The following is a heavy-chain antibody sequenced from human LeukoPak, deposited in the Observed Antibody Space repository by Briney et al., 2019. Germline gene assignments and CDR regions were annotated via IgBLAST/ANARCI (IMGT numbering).Heavy chain of an antibody. J-gene: IGHJ4*02. CDR3: ARLIGYSSSWHYDY. V-gene: IGHV4-39*07. Sequence: SETLSLTCTVSGGSISSSSYYWGWIRQPPGKGLEWIGSIYYSGSTNYNPSLKSRVTISVDTSKNQFSLKLSSVTAADTAVYYCARLIGYSSSWHYDYWGQGTLVTVSS. D-gene: IGHD6-13*01. CDR1: GGSISSSSYY. CDR2: IYYSGST.